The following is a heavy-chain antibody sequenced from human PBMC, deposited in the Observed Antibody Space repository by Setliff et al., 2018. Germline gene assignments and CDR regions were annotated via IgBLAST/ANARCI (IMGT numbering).Heavy chain of an antibody. CDR3: ASIDWGENFYNTDV. Sequence: SETLSLTCTVSGASISSHYWSWIRQAPGEGLQWIAYVHYNGETNYNPSLKSRVLISVDTSKNQLSLRVTSVTAADTAVYFCASIDWGENFYNTDVWGKGTTVTVSS. CDR2: VHYNGET. J-gene: IGHJ6*03. CDR1: GASISSHY. V-gene: IGHV4-59*11. D-gene: IGHD7-27*01.